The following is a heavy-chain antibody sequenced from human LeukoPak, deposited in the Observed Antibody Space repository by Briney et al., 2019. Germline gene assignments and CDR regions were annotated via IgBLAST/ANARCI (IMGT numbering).Heavy chain of an antibody. V-gene: IGHV3-53*01. CDR3: ARGPTVTAAGH. CDR1: GFTVSTSY. J-gene: IGHJ1*01. CDR2: IYSGGST. D-gene: IGHD6-13*01. Sequence: PGGSLRLSCAASGFTVSTSYMSWVRQAPGKGLEWASIIYSGGSTVYADSVKGRFTLSRDTSRNTLYLQMNNLRAEDTAVYYCARGPTVTAAGHWGQGTLVTVSS.